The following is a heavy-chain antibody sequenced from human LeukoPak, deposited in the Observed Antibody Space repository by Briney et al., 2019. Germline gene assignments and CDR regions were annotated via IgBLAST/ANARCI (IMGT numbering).Heavy chain of an antibody. CDR2: IYYSGST. J-gene: IGHJ6*03. V-gene: IGHV4-59*01. CDR1: GGSISSYY. CDR3: ARITAADNYYYYYYMDV. D-gene: IGHD2-2*01. Sequence: SETLSLTCTVSGGSISSYYWSWIRQPPGKGLEWVGYIYYSGSTNYNASLKRRVTISVDTSKNQFSLKLTSVTAADTAVYYCARITAADNYYYYYYMDVWGKGTPVTVSS.